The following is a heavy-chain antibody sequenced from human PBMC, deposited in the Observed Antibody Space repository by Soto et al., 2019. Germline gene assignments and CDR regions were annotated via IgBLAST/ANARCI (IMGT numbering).Heavy chain of an antibody. Sequence: QVQLQESGPGLVKPSGTLSLTCAVSGDSISSNNWWNWVRQPPGKGLEWIGEISQNGSPNYNPSLKSRVTISVDKSKNFFSLRLHSVTAADTAVYYCAREVSGIQAFDYWGQGTLVTVSS. J-gene: IGHJ4*02. CDR3: AREVSGIQAFDY. CDR2: ISQNGSP. D-gene: IGHD1-20*01. CDR1: GDSISSNNW. V-gene: IGHV4-4*02.